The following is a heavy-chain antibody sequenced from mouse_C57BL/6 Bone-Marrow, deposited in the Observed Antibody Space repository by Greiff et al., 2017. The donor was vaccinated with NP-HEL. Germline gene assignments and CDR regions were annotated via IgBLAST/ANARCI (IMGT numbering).Heavy chain of an antibody. CDR3: AREGGSSWSDWYFDV. CDR2: INPSNGGT. Sequence: VKLVESGTELVKPGASVKLSCKASGYTFTSYWMHWVKQRPGQGLEWIGNINPSNGGTNYNEKFKSKATLTVDKSSSTAYMQLSSLTSEDSAVYYCAREGGSSWSDWYFDVWGTGTTVTVSS. J-gene: IGHJ1*03. CDR1: GYTFTSYW. V-gene: IGHV1-53*01. D-gene: IGHD1-1*01.